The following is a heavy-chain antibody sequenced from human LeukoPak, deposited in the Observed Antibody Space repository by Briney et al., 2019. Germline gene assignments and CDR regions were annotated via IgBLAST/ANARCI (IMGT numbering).Heavy chain of an antibody. CDR2: MTGSGATT. CDR3: ARDQGSAIAVAGGDFDY. Sequence: GASLRLSCAASGFTFSSYAMSWVRQAPGKGLEWVSSMTGSGATTYYADSVKGRFTISRDNAKNSLYLQMNSLRAEDTAVYYCARDQGSAIAVAGGDFDYWGQGTLVTVSS. J-gene: IGHJ4*02. D-gene: IGHD6-19*01. V-gene: IGHV3-23*01. CDR1: GFTFSSYA.